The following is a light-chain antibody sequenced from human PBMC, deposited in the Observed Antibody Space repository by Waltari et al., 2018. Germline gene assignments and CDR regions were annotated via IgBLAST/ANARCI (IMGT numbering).Light chain of an antibody. CDR2: EVK. CDR3: ASYVNSFALV. Sequence: HSALTQPASVSGSPGQSNSISCPGTTSDIGAYDLVSWYQKYPGKAPKLIIYEVKNRPSDISPRFSASKSGDTASLTISGLQAEDEAEYYCASYVNSFALVFGGGTKVSVL. V-gene: IGLV2-14*01. J-gene: IGLJ2*01. CDR1: TSDIGAYDL.